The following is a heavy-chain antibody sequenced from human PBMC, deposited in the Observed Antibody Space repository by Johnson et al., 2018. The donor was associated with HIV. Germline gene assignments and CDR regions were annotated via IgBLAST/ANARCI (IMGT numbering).Heavy chain of an antibody. CDR1: GFTFSDYS. CDR2: ISSSCSNI. D-gene: IGHD3-16*01. V-gene: IGHV3-11*01. Sequence: QVQLVESWGGLVKPGGSLRLSCAASGFTFSDYSMSWIRQAPGKGLEWVSYISSSCSNIYYADSVKGRFTIASDNAKNSLYLQMNSLRAEDTALYYCATLSHLTGFFGGVRSVFDLWGQGTMVTVSS. CDR3: ATLSHLTGFFGGVRSVFDL. J-gene: IGHJ3*01.